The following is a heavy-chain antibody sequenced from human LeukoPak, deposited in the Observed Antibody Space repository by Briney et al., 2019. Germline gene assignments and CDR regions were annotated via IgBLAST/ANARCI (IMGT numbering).Heavy chain of an antibody. CDR3: ARDVEGGTFDI. CDR2: INSDGRST. J-gene: IGHJ3*02. Sequence: PGGSLILSCAASGFTFSNYWMHWVRQAPGKGLVWVSRINSDGRSTSYADSVKGRFTISRDNAKNSLFLEMSSLRADDTAVCFCARDVEGGTFDIWGQGTTVTVSS. D-gene: IGHD3-16*01. CDR1: GFTFSNYW. V-gene: IGHV3-74*01.